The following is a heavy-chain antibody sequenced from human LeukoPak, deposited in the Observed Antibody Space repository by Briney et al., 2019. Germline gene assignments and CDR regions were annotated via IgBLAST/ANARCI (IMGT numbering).Heavy chain of an antibody. V-gene: IGHV3-48*03. CDR3: ASETEIGNYDAFDI. D-gene: IGHD1-7*01. J-gene: IGHJ3*02. CDR2: ISSGGSTI. CDR1: GFTFRSYE. Sequence: PGGSLRLSCAASGFTFRSYEMNWVRQAPGRGLEWVSYISSGGSTIYYADSVKGRFTVSRDNAENSLYLQMNSLRAEDTAVYYCASETEIGNYDAFDIWGQGTMVTVSS.